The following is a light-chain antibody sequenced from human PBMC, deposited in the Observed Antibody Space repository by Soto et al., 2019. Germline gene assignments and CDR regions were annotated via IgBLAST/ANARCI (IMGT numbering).Light chain of an antibody. CDR2: RSS. CDR3: EQYYIYAT. J-gene: IGKJ1*01. CDR1: QTISNY. Sequence: DIQMTQSPSTLSASVGDRVTITCRASQTISNYLTWYQQRPGKAPKLLIYRSSILQNGVPSRFSGSGSGTEFTLTISSLQPDDFATYYCEQYYIYATFGQGTRVYI. V-gene: IGKV1-5*03.